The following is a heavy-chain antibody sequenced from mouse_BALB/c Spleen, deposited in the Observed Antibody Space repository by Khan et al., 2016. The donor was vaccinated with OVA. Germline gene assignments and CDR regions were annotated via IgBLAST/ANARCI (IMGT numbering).Heavy chain of an antibody. CDR1: GYSITSDYA. Sequence: EVKLEESGPGLVKPSQSLSLTCTVTGYSITSDYAWNWIRQFPGNKLEWMGYISYSGNTKYNPSLKSRVSITRDTSKNQFFLQLNSVTIEDTATYYCARIYGADFDYWGQGTTLTVSS. V-gene: IGHV3-2*02. J-gene: IGHJ2*01. CDR2: ISYSGNT. CDR3: ARIYGADFDY. D-gene: IGHD1-1*01.